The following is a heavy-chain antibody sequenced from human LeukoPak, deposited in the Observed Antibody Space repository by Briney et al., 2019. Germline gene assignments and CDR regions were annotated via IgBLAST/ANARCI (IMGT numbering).Heavy chain of an antibody. V-gene: IGHV4-34*01. CDR2: INHSGST. CDR3: AREYSSSSEYYFDY. D-gene: IGHD6-6*01. J-gene: IGHJ4*02. CDR1: GGSFSGYY. Sequence: SETLSLTCAVYGGSFSGYYWSWIRQPPGKGLEWIGEINHSGSTNYNPSLKSRVTISVDTSKNQLSLKLSSVTAADTAVYYCAREYSSSSEYYFDYWGQGTLVTVSS.